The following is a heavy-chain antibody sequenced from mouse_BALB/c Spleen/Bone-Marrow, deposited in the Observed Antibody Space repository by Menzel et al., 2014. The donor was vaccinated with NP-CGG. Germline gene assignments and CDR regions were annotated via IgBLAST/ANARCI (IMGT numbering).Heavy chain of an antibody. V-gene: IGHV5-12*02. Sequence: EVQVVESGGGLVQPGGSLKLSCATSGFTFSDYYMYWVRQTPEKRLEWVAYISNGGGSTYYPDAVKGRFTISRDNAKNSLYLQMSSLKSEDTAMYYCTRHGEVRRFYYALFFWVQGPSRTASS. D-gene: IGHD2-14*01. J-gene: IGHJ4*01. CDR3: TRHGEVRRFYYALFF. CDR2: ISNGGGST. CDR1: GFTFSDYY.